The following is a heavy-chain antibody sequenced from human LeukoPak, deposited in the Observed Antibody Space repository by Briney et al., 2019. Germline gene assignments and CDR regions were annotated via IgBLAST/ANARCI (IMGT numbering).Heavy chain of an antibody. Sequence: KPSGTLSLTCTVSGDSINSLDLWSWVRQPPGKGLEWIGEMYLSGTTHSNPSVKSRVTISIDKSKNQFFLNLSSVTAADTAVYYCAGLVGRYSSGLYYYYFDYWGQGTQVTVSS. CDR1: GDSINSLDL. J-gene: IGHJ4*02. D-gene: IGHD3-22*01. V-gene: IGHV4-4*02. CDR2: MYLSGTT. CDR3: AGLVGRYSSGLYYYYFDY.